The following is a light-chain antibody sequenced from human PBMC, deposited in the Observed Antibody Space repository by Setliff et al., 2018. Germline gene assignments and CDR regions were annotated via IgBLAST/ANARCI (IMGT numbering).Light chain of an antibody. J-gene: IGLJ1*01. Sequence: QSALAQPRSVSVSPGQSVTISCTGTSSDVGGYNYVSWYQQHPGKAPQLMIYDVSKRPSGVPDRFSGSKSGNTASLTISGLQAEDEADYYCCSYAGSYSYVFGTGTKVTVL. V-gene: IGLV2-11*01. CDR3: CSYAGSYSYV. CDR1: SSDVGGYNY. CDR2: DVS.